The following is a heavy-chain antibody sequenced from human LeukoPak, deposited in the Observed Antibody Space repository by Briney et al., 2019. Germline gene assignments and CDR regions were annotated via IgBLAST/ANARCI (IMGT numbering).Heavy chain of an antibody. V-gene: IGHV4-31*03. J-gene: IGHJ6*02. CDR3: ARGGSSLYGMDV. CDR1: GGSVSSGSYY. D-gene: IGHD6-13*01. CDR2: IYYSGST. Sequence: PSETLSLTCTVSGGSVSSGSYYWSWIRQPPGKGLEWIGYIYYSGSTYYNPSLKSRVTISVDTSKNQFSLKLSSVTAADTAVYYCARGGSSLYGMDVWGQGTTVTVSS.